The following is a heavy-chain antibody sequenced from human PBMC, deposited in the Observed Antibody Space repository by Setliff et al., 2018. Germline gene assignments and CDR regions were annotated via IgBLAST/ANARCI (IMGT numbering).Heavy chain of an antibody. D-gene: IGHD6-19*01. Sequence: PSETLSLTCTVSGGSIRSYYWSWIRQPAGKGLEWIGHIYIGGSANYNPSLKSRVTMSIDTSKNQFSLKLNSVTAADMAVSYCARDQWLDPPGSYDMDVWAKGTTVTVSS. CDR1: GGSIRSYY. CDR2: IYIGGSA. CDR3: ARDQWLDPPGSYDMDV. V-gene: IGHV4-4*07. J-gene: IGHJ6*03.